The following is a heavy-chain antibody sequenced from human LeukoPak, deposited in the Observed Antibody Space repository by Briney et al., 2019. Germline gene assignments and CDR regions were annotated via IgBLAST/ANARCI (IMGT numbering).Heavy chain of an antibody. Sequence: GGSLRLSCAASGFTFSNHWMHWVRQVPGKGLVWVSRINGDGTTTTYADSVKGRFTTSRENAKNTLYLQMNSLRAEDTAVYYCARDDGLETGMDVWGKGTTVTVSS. J-gene: IGHJ6*04. CDR3: ARDDGLETGMDV. CDR2: INGDGTTT. V-gene: IGHV3-74*01. CDR1: GFTFSNHW. D-gene: IGHD3-3*01.